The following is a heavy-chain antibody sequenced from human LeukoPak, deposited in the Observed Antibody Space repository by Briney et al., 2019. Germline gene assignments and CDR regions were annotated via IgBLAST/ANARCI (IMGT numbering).Heavy chain of an antibody. CDR1: GYSISSGYY. J-gene: IGHJ4*02. CDR3: AREEGSYCSSTSCPGGFDY. CDR2: IYHSGST. D-gene: IGHD2-2*01. V-gene: IGHV4-38-2*02. Sequence: PSGTLSLTCAVSGYSISSGYYWGWIRPPPGKGLEWIGSIYHSGSTYYNPSLKSRFTISVDTSKNQFSLKLSSVTAADTAVYYCAREEGSYCSSTSCPGGFDYWGQGTLVTVSS.